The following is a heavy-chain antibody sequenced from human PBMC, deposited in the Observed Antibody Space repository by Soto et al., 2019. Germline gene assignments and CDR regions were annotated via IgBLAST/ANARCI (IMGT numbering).Heavy chain of an antibody. CDR1: GGTFSSYA. D-gene: IGHD2-15*01. J-gene: IGHJ5*02. CDR2: IIPIFGTA. V-gene: IGHV1-69*01. Sequence: QVQLVQSGAEVKKPGSSVKASCKASGGTFSSYAISWVRQAPGQGLEWMGGIIPIFGTANYAQKFQGRVTITADESTSTAYMELSSLRSEDTAVYYCASRGLGYCSGGSCFGWFDPWGQGTLVTVSS. CDR3: ASRGLGYCSGGSCFGWFDP.